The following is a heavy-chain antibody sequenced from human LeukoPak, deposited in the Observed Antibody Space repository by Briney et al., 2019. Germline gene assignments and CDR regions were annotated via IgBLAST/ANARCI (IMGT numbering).Heavy chain of an antibody. V-gene: IGHV4-59*01. CDR2: IYYSGST. CDR3: ARERTDYGSGSYYTDY. D-gene: IGHD3-10*01. CDR1: GGSISSYY. J-gene: IGHJ4*02. Sequence: SETLSLTCTVSGGSISSYYWSWIRQPPGKGLEWIGYIYYSGSTNYNPSLKSRVTISVDTSKNQFSLKLSSVTAADTAMYYCARERTDYGSGSYYTDYWGQGTLVTVSS.